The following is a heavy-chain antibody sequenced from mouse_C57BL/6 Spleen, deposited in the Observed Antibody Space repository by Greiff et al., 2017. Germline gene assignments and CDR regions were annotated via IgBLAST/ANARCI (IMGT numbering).Heavy chain of an antibody. V-gene: IGHV1-14*01. CDR3: ARSTGVGQERYFDY. D-gene: IGHD1-1*01. CDR1: GYTFTSYV. J-gene: IGHJ2*01. Sequence: VQLQQSGPELVKPGASVKMSCKASGYTFTSYVMHWVKQKPGQGLEWIGYINPYNDGTKYNEKFKGKATLPSDKSSSTAYMELSSLTSEDSAVYYCARSTGVGQERYFDYWGQGTTLTVSS. CDR2: INPYNDGT.